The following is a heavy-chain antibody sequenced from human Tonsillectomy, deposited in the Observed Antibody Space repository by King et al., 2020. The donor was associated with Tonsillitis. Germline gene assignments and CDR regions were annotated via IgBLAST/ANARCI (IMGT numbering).Heavy chain of an antibody. V-gene: IGHV3-33*08. J-gene: IGHJ4*02. CDR1: GFTFSNYG. CDR3: ARDQGAGLDH. D-gene: IGHD6-19*01. Sequence: VQLVESGGGVVQPGRSLRLSCVASGFTFSNYGIHWVRQAPGKGLEWVTVVWCDGTIKYYADSVQGRFTISRDNSKNTVYLQMNSLRAEDTAVYYCARDQGAGLDHWGQGSPVTVSS. CDR2: VWCDGTIK.